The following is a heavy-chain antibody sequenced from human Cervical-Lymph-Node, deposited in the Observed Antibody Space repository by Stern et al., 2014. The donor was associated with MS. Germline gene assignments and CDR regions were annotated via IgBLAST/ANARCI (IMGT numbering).Heavy chain of an antibody. CDR3: ARGWEPDY. J-gene: IGHJ4*02. V-gene: IGHV3-33*01. Sequence: VQLVESGGGVVQPGRSLRLSCAASGFPFSSSGMHWVRQAPGKGLEWVAVIWYDGSNKYYADSVKGRFTISRDNSKNTLYLQMNSLRAEDTAVYYCARGWEPDYWGQGTLVTVSS. CDR1: GFPFSSSG. CDR2: IWYDGSNK. D-gene: IGHD4-23*01.